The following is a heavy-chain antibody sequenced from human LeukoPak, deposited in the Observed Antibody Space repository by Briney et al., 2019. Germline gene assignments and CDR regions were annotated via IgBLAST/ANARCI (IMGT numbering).Heavy chain of an antibody. Sequence: GGSLRLSCAASGFTFSSYGMHWVRQAPGKGLGWVAVISYDGSNKYYADSVKGRFTISRDNSKNTLYLQMNSLRAEDTAVYYCAKDQIGYGGVESGMDVWGKGTTVTVSS. CDR3: AKDQIGYGGVESGMDV. J-gene: IGHJ6*04. D-gene: IGHD4-23*01. CDR2: ISYDGSNK. V-gene: IGHV3-30*18. CDR1: GFTFSSYG.